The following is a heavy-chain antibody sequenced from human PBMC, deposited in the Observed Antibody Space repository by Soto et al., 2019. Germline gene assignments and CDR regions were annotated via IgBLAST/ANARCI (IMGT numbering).Heavy chain of an antibody. CDR1: GYSFTSYW. J-gene: IGHJ6*02. V-gene: IGHV5-10-1*01. Sequence: PGESLKISCKGSGYSFTSYWISWVRQMPGKGLEWMGRIDPSDSYTNYSPSFQGHVTISADKSISTAYLQWSSLKASDTAMYYCARSSPVSSSWFYYYYYGMDVWGQGTTVTVSS. CDR2: IDPSDSYT. CDR3: ARSSPVSSSWFYYYYYGMDV. D-gene: IGHD6-13*01.